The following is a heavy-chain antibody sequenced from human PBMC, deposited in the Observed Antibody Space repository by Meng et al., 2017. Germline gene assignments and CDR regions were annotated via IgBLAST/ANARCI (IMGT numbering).Heavy chain of an antibody. CDR2: ISGSGGST. Sequence: GESLKISCAASGFTFSSYAMSWVRQAPGKGLEWVSAISGSGGSTYYADSVKGRFTISRDNSKNTLYLQMNSLGAEDTAVYYCARAKGEFHPTILGYFDLWGRGTLVTVSS. CDR1: GFTFSSYA. D-gene: IGHD3-10*01. V-gene: IGHV3-23*01. CDR3: ARAKGEFHPTILGYFDL. J-gene: IGHJ2*01.